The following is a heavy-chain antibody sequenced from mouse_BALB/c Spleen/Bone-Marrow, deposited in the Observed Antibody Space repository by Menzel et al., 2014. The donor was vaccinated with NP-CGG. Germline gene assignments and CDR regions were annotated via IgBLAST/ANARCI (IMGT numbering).Heavy chain of an antibody. J-gene: IGHJ4*01. Sequence: EVQLQQSGAELVKPGASVKLSCTASGFNIKDTYMHWVKQRPEQSLEWIGRIDPANGNTKYDPKFQGEATITADTSSNTAYPQLSSLTSETAAAYYCARGLVQYYYVMDYWGQGTSVTGSS. V-gene: IGHV14-3*02. CDR1: GFNIKDTY. CDR3: ARGLVQYYYVMDY. CDR2: IDPANGNT. D-gene: IGHD2-3*01.